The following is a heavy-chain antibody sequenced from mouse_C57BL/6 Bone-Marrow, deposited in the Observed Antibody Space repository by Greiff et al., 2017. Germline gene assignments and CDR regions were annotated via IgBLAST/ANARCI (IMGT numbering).Heavy chain of an antibody. CDR2: ISYDGSN. J-gene: IGHJ2*01. CDR3: ARGRDY. Sequence: VQLKQSGPGLVKPSQSLSLTCSVTGYSITSGYYWNWIRQFPGNKLEWMGYISYDGSNNYNPSLKNRISITRDTSKNQFFLKLNSVTTEDTATYYCARGRDYWGQGTTLTVSS. CDR1: GYSITSGYY. V-gene: IGHV3-6*01.